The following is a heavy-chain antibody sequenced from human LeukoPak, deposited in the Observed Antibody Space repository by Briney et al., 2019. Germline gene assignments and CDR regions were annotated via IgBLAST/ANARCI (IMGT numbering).Heavy chain of an antibody. Sequence: SETLSLTCAVYGGSFSGYYWSWIRQPPGKGLEWIGSIYYSGSTYYNPSLKSRVTISVDASKNQFSLKLSSVTAADTAVYYCARHSGYSYGPDRYYYYMDVWGKGTTVTISS. D-gene: IGHD5-18*01. CDR3: ARHSGYSYGPDRYYYYMDV. V-gene: IGHV4-34*01. CDR1: GGSFSGYY. CDR2: IYYSGST. J-gene: IGHJ6*03.